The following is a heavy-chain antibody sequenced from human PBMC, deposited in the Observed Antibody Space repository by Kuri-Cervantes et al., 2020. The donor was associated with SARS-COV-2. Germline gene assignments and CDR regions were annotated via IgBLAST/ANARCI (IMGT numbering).Heavy chain of an antibody. D-gene: IGHD6-13*01. Sequence: GESLKISCAASGLTFSNYGMHWVRQAPGKGLEWVAVISYDGSNKYYADSVKGRFTISRDSSKNTLYLQMNSLGAEDTAVYYCARDLLGVLGIDAFDIWGQGTMVTVSS. J-gene: IGHJ3*02. CDR1: GLTFSNYG. V-gene: IGHV3-30*03. CDR3: ARDLLGVLGIDAFDI. CDR2: ISYDGSNK.